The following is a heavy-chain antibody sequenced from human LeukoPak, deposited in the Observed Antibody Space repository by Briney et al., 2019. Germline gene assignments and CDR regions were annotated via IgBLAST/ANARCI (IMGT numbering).Heavy chain of an antibody. J-gene: IGHJ5*02. Sequence: SETLSLTCSVSGDSIDGVSYYWGWIRQAPGKGPEWIASIDYSGRTFYNPSLRSRVTISVDTSNNDFSLNLTSVTAADTAVYYCATEFYDFLSGESWFDPWGQGALVTVS. CDR1: GDSIDGVSYY. V-gene: IGHV4-39*07. D-gene: IGHD3-9*01. CDR3: ATEFYDFLSGESWFDP. CDR2: IDYSGRT.